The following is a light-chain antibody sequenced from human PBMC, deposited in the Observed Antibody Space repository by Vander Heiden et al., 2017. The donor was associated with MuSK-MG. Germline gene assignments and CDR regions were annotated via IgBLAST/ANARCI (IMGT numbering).Light chain of an antibody. CDR1: QSINSN. CDR2: GAS. CDR3: QHLGT. J-gene: IGKJ4*01. V-gene: IGKV3-15*01. Sequence: EIVMTQSPATLSVSPGEGATLSCRASQSINSNLAWYQQKPGQGPRLLIYGASTRATGVPARFSGSGSGTEFTLTISRLQSEDFAVYYCQHLGTFGGGTKVEIK.